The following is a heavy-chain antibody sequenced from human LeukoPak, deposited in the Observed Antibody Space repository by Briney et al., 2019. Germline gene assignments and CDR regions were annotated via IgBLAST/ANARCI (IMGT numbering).Heavy chain of an antibody. CDR2: ISGSGGST. CDR3: AKDFPITMVRGVIITGPFDY. D-gene: IGHD3-10*01. V-gene: IGHV3-23*01. CDR1: GFTFSSYA. J-gene: IGHJ4*02. Sequence: GGSLRLSCAASGFTFSSYAMSWVRQAPGKGLEWVSAISGSGGSTYYADSVKGRFTISRDNSKNTLYLQMNSLRAEDTAVYYCAKDFPITMVRGVIITGPFDYWGQGTLVTVSS.